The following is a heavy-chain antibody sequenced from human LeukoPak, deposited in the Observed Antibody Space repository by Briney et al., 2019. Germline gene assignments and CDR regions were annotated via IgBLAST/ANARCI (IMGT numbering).Heavy chain of an antibody. J-gene: IGHJ5*01. CDR1: GFTFRNYC. CDR2: IKNDGSSA. Sequence: GGSLRLSCATSGFTFRNYCMSWLRQAPGKGLVWVARIKNDGSSASYAESVKGRFTISRDNARSTLFLQMNSLGVDDTAVYYCAKSDWFDPWGRGILVTVSS. V-gene: IGHV3-74*01. CDR3: AKSDWFDP.